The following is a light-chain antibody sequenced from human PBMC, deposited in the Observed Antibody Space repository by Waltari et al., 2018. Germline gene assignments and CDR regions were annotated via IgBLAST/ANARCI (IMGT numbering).Light chain of an antibody. CDR3: QQHGTSPFT. V-gene: IGKV3-20*01. Sequence: EIVLTQSPGTLSLSPGERATLSCRASQSVSSSYLAWYQQQPGQAPRLLIYGASSRATGIPDRISGSGSGTDFTLTLSSLEPEDFAVYYWQQHGTSPFTFGQGTKVEIK. J-gene: IGKJ2*01. CDR2: GAS. CDR1: QSVSSSY.